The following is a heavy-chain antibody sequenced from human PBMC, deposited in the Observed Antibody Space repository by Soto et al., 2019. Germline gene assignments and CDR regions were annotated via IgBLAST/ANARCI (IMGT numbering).Heavy chain of an antibody. CDR1: GFTVSSNY. Sequence: GGSLRLSCAASGFTVSSNYMSWVRQAPGKGLEWVSVIYSGGSTYYADSVKGRFTISRDNSKNTLYLQMNGLRAEDTAVYYCARVDLGIRAFDIWGQGTMVTVSS. J-gene: IGHJ3*02. CDR3: ARVDLGIRAFDI. V-gene: IGHV3-53*01. CDR2: IYSGGST. D-gene: IGHD7-27*01.